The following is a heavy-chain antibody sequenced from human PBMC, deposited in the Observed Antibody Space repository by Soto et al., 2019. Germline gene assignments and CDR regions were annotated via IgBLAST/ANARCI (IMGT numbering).Heavy chain of an antibody. CDR1: GYRFTSYG. V-gene: IGHV1-18*01. J-gene: IGHJ6*02. CDR3: ARGGYYDSSGSRNYHYYGMNV. Sequence: QAQLVQSGPEVKKPGASVKVSCKASGYRFTSYGISWVRQAPGQGLEWLGWISAYDDNTKYAQTLQGRVSMSTDTSTNPAXMXLRSLRSDDTAMYYCARGGYYDSSGSRNYHYYGMNVWGQGTTVTVSS. CDR2: ISAYDDNT. D-gene: IGHD3-22*01.